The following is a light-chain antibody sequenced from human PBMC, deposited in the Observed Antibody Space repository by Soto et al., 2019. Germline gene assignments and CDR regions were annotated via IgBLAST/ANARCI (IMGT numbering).Light chain of an antibody. CDR2: EVS. V-gene: IGLV2-8*01. Sequence: QSALAQAPSASGSPGQSVTISCTGTSSDIGVYNYVSWYQQHPGKAPKLMIYEVSKRPSGVPDRFSGSKSGNTASLTVSGLQAEDEADYYCRSYAGSNTLYVFGTGTKVTVL. J-gene: IGLJ1*01. CDR3: RSYAGSNTLYV. CDR1: SSDIGVYNY.